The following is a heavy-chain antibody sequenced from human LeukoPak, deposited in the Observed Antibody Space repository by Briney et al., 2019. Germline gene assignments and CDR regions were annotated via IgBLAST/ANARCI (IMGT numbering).Heavy chain of an antibody. Sequence: GGSLRLSCAASGFTLSSYAMSWVRQAPGKGLEWVGRIKSKTDGGTTDYAAPVKGRFTISRDDSKNTLYLQMNSLKTEDTAVYYCTQYTYGFFQYWGQGTLVTVSS. V-gene: IGHV3-15*01. CDR3: TQYTYGFFQY. CDR2: IKSKTDGGTT. CDR1: GFTLSSYA. J-gene: IGHJ4*02. D-gene: IGHD5-18*01.